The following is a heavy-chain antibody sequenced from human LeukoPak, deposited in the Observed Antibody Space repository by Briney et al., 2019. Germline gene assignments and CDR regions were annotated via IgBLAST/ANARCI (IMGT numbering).Heavy chain of an antibody. CDR2: IYPEDSDA. Sequence: GESLKISCKGSGYSFSNYWIGWVRQMPGKGLEWMGVIYPEDSDARYSPSFQGQVTISADKSISTAYLQWNSLQASDTGMYCCARQSGFSYGDFEYWGQGTLVTVSS. D-gene: IGHD5-18*01. CDR3: ARQSGFSYGDFEY. V-gene: IGHV5-51*01. CDR1: GYSFSNYW. J-gene: IGHJ4*02.